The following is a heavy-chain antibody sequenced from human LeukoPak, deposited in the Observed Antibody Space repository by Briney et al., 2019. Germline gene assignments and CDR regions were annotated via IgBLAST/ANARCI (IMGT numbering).Heavy chain of an antibody. CDR3: AKDGGGYYPSYYYYMDV. CDR2: ISSSSSYI. J-gene: IGHJ6*03. CDR1: GFTFNGYD. Sequence: GGSLRLSCAASGFTFNGYDMNWVRQAPGKGLEWVSSISSSSSYIYYADSVKGRFTISRDNAKNSLYLQMNSLRAEDTAVYYCAKDGGGYYPSYYYYMDVWGKGTTVTVSS. D-gene: IGHD3-22*01. V-gene: IGHV3-21*01.